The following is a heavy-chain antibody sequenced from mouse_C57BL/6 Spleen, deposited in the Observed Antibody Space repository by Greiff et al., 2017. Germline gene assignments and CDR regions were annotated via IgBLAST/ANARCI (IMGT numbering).Heavy chain of an antibody. CDR2: ISGGGGNT. CDR3: ARRSDGSSYYFDY. Sequence: DVKLVESGGGLVKPGGSLKLSCAASGFTFSSYTMSWVRQTPEKRLEWVATISGGGGNTYYPDSVKGRFIISRDNAKNTLYLQMSSLRSEDTALYYCARRSDGSSYYFDYWGQGTTLTVAS. CDR1: GFTFSSYT. V-gene: IGHV5-9*01. J-gene: IGHJ2*01. D-gene: IGHD1-1*01.